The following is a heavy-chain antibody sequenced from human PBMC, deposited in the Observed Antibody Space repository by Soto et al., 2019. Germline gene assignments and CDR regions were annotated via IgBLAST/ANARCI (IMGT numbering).Heavy chain of an antibody. D-gene: IGHD3-10*01. Sequence: QVQLVESGGGVVPPGRSLRLSCAASGFMFSRYAMHWVRQAPGKGLEWVAVISKDGSVIYYAESVKGRFTISRDKSKNMVYLQLNSLRDEDTAVFYCVRSRSGAVPDSFAYWGQGTLVTVAS. CDR2: ISKDGSVI. CDR3: VRSRSGAVPDSFAY. J-gene: IGHJ4*02. V-gene: IGHV3-30*04. CDR1: GFMFSRYA.